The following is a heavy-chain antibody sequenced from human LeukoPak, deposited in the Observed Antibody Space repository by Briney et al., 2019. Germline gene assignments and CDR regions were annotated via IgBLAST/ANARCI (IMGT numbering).Heavy chain of an antibody. CDR1: GFTFSSYA. J-gene: IGHJ4*02. CDR3: ARALAWVAGSPAFDY. D-gene: IGHD2-15*01. CDR2: IRYDRNNQ. V-gene: IGHV3-30*02. Sequence: GGSLRLSCAASGFTFSSYAMHWVSQAPGKGREWVAFIRYDRNNQYYADSVKGRFAISRDNSKNTLYLQMNSLRAEDTAVYYCARALAWVAGSPAFDYWGQGTLVTVSS.